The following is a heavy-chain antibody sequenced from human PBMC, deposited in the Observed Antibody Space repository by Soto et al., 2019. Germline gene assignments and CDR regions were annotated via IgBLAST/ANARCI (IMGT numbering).Heavy chain of an antibody. CDR2: IYYSGST. CDR3: ASKARVRAVIIPNDY. Sequence: PSETLSLTCTFSGCSISSGDYYWSWIRQPPGKGLEWIGYIYYSGSTYYNPSLKSRVTISVDTSKNQFSLKLSSVTAADTAVYYCASKARVRAVIIPNDYWGQGTMVTVSS. J-gene: IGHJ4*02. CDR1: GCSISSGDYY. V-gene: IGHV4-30-4*01. D-gene: IGHD3-10*01.